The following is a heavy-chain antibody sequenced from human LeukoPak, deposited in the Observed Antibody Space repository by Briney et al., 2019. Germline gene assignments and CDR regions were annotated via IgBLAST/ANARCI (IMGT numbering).Heavy chain of an antibody. CDR1: GYTFTSYY. Sequence: ASVKVSCKASGYTFTSYYMHWVRQAPGQGLEWMGIINPSGGSTGYAQKFQGRVTMTRDTSTSTVYMELSSLRSEDTAVYYCATLWFGVYMDVWGKGTTVTVSS. CDR3: ATLWFGVYMDV. CDR2: INPSGGST. V-gene: IGHV1-46*03. D-gene: IGHD3-10*01. J-gene: IGHJ6*03.